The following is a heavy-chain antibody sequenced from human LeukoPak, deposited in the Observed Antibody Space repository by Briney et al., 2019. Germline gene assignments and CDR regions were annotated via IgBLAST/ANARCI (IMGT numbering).Heavy chain of an antibody. Sequence: GGSLRLSCAASGFTFSSYEMHWVRRAPGKGLEWVSYISSSGSTIYYADSVKGRFTISRDNAKNSLYLQMNSLRAEDTAVYYCARDYGGSSPFDYWGQGTLVTVSS. CDR1: GFTFSSYE. J-gene: IGHJ4*02. V-gene: IGHV3-48*03. CDR3: ARDYGGSSPFDY. D-gene: IGHD4-23*01. CDR2: ISSSGSTI.